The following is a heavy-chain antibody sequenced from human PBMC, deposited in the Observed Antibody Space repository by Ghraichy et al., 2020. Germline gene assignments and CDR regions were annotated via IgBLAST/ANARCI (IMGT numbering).Heavy chain of an antibody. CDR2: ISAYNGNT. CDR1: GYTFTSYG. D-gene: IGHD3-22*01. V-gene: IGHV1-18*01. Sequence: GESLNISCKASGYTFTSYGISWVRQAPGQGLEWMGWISAYNGNTNYAQKLQGRVTMTTDTSTSTAYMELRSLRSDDTAVYYCAREGSVVLPMNDAFDIWGQGTMVTVSS. J-gene: IGHJ3*02. CDR3: AREGSVVLPMNDAFDI.